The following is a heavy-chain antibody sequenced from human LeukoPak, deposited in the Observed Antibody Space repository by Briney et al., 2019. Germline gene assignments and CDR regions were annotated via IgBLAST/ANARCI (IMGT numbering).Heavy chain of an antibody. J-gene: IGHJ4*02. Sequence: ASVNVSCKASGYTFTNYYIHWVRQAPGQGLEWMGIINPGGVSITYAQKFQGRVTMTRDTSTSTVYMELSSLRSEDTAVYYCARGVSAPLDYWGQGTLVTVSS. V-gene: IGHV1-46*01. CDR2: INPGGVSI. CDR1: GYTFTNYY. CDR3: ARGVSAPLDY. D-gene: IGHD6-13*01.